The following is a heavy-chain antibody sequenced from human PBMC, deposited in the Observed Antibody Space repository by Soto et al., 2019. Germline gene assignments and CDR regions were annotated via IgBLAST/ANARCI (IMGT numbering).Heavy chain of an antibody. D-gene: IGHD3-16*02. Sequence: SETLSLTCTVSGGSISSSSYYWGWIRQPPGKGLEWIGSIYYSGSTYYNPSLKSRVTISVDTSKNQFSLKLSSVTAADTAVYYCARHELSSETYYDYIWGSYRSTHFDYWGQGTLVTVSS. CDR1: GGSISSSSYY. V-gene: IGHV4-39*01. CDR2: IYYSGST. CDR3: ARHELSSETYYDYIWGSYRSTHFDY. J-gene: IGHJ4*02.